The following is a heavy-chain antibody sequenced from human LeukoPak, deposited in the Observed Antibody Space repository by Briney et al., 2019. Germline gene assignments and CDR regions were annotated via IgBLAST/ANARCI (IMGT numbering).Heavy chain of an antibody. V-gene: IGHV1-2*02. CDR1: GYTFTGYS. D-gene: IGHD3-10*01. CDR2: INPNSGVT. CDR3: ASSLGSGSPYFDY. Sequence: ASVKVSCKASGYTFTGYSMHWVRQAPGQGLEWMGWINPNSGVTNYAQKFQGRVTMTRDTSISTAYMELSSLRSDDTAVYYCASSLGSGSPYFDYWGQGTLVTVSS. J-gene: IGHJ4*02.